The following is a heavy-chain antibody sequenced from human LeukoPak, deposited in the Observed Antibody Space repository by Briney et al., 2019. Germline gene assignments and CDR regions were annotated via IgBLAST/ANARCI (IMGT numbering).Heavy chain of an antibody. V-gene: IGHV3-48*03. J-gene: IGHJ3*02. CDR2: ISSSGSTI. CDR3: TPTVTPDAFDI. CDR1: GFTFSSYE. D-gene: IGHD4-17*01. Sequence: GGSLRLSCAASGFTFSSYEMNWVRQAPGKGREWVSYISSSGSTIYYPDSVKGRFTISRDNAKNSLHLQMNSLRAEDTAVYYCTPTVTPDAFDIWGQGTMVTVSS.